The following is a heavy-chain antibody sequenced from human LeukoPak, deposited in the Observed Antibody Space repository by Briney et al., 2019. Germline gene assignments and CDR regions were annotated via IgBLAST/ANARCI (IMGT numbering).Heavy chain of an antibody. V-gene: IGHV3-30-3*01. J-gene: IGHJ5*02. CDR1: GFTFSSYA. Sequence: GGSLRLSCAVSGFTFSSYAMHWVRQAPGKGLEWVAVISYDGSNKYYADSVKGRFTISRDNSKNTLYLQMNSLRAEDTAVYYCARDSTDDSWFDPWGQGTLVTVSS. D-gene: IGHD2-2*01. CDR2: ISYDGSNK. CDR3: ARDSTDDSWFDP.